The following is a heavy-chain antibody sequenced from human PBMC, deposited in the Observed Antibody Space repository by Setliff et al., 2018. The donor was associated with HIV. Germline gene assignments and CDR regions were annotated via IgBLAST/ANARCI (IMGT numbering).Heavy chain of an antibody. CDR1: GDSISNYY. CDR2: IYYSGST. J-gene: IGHJ5*02. CDR3: ASQPYNCGWFGGWFYP. Sequence: PSETLSLTCTVAGDSISNYYWSWIRQPTGKGLEWIGHIYYSGSTDDNPSLPSQVIISVDPSKNQCTLMLNSVTAADPAVYSCASQPYNCGWFGGWFYPWGQGSLFTVSS. D-gene: IGHD6-19*01. V-gene: IGHV4-59*08.